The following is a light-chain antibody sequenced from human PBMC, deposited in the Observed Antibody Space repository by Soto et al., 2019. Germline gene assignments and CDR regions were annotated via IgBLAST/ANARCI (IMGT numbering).Light chain of an antibody. CDR2: AAS. CDR3: QKYNGAPFT. Sequence: DIQMTQSPSSLSASVGDRVTITCRASQGIANYLAWYQQKPGKVPELLIYAASTLEPGVPSRFSGSGFGTDFTLSISSLQPEDFATYYCQKYNGAPFTFGPGTKVDIK. J-gene: IGKJ3*01. V-gene: IGKV1-27*01. CDR1: QGIANY.